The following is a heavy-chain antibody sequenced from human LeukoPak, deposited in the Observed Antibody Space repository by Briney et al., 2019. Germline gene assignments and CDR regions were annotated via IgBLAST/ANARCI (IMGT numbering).Heavy chain of an antibody. V-gene: IGHV1-2*06. Sequence: GASVKVSCKASGYTFTGYYMHWVRQAPGQGLEWMGRINPNSGGTNYAQKFQGRVTMNRDTSISTAYMEPRRLRSDDTAVYYCAGAPYYDFWSGHNWFDSWGQGTLVTVSS. D-gene: IGHD3-3*01. CDR2: INPNSGGT. CDR3: AGAPYYDFWSGHNWFDS. J-gene: IGHJ5*01. CDR1: GYTFTGYY.